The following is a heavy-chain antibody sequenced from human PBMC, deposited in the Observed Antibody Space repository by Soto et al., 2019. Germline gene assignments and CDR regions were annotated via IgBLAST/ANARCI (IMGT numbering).Heavy chain of an antibody. V-gene: IGHV3-66*04. J-gene: IGHJ4*02. CDR3: ARHGYSYGGGYFDY. Sequence: EVQLVESGGGLVQPGESLRLSCAASGFTVSSNYMSWVRQAPGKGLEWVSVIYSGGSAYYADSVKGRFTISRDNSKNTLYLQMNSLRAEDMAVYYCARHGYSYGGGYFDYWGQGTLVTVSS. CDR1: GFTVSSNY. CDR2: IYSGGSA. D-gene: IGHD5-18*01.